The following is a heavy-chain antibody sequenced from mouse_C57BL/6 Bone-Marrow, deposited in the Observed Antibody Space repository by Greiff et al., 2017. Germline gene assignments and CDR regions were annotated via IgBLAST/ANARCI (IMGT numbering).Heavy chain of an antibody. CDR3: AREGAYYSNYA. J-gene: IGHJ3*01. CDR1: GYTFTSYD. Sequence: QVQLQQSGPELVKPGASVKLSCKASGYTFTSYDINWVKQRPGQGLEWIGWIYPRDGSTKYNEKFKGKATLTVDPASSTAYMERHSLTSEDSAVYFCAREGAYYSNYAWGQGTLVTVSA. CDR2: IYPRDGST. D-gene: IGHD2-5*01. V-gene: IGHV1-85*01.